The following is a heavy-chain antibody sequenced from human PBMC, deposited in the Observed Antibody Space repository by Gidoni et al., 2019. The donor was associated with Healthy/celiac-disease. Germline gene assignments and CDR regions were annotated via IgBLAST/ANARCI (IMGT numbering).Heavy chain of an antibody. J-gene: IGHJ4*02. V-gene: IGHV4-34*01. CDR2: TNHSGST. CDR1: GGSFSGYY. Sequence: QVQLQQWGAGLLKPSETLSLTCAVYGGSFSGYYWSWIRQPPGKGLEWIGETNHSGSTNYNPSLKSRVTISVDTSKNQFSLKLSFVTAADTAVYYCARGLDTAMAVTGYWGQGTLVTVSS. CDR3: ARGLDTAMAVTGY. D-gene: IGHD5-18*01.